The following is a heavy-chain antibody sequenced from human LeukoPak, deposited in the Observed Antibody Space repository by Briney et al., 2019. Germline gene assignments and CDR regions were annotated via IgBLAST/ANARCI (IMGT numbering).Heavy chain of an antibody. CDR1: GFTFSSYG. CDR2: ISYDGSNK. V-gene: IGHV3-30*18. J-gene: IGHJ4*02. D-gene: IGHD1-26*01. CDR3: AKGRIVGAPPFDY. Sequence: GGSLRLSCAASGFTFSSYGMHWVRQAPGKGLEWVAVISYDGSNKYYAGSVKGRFTISRDNSKNTLYLQMNSLRAEDTAVYYCAKGRIVGAPPFDYWGQGTLVTVSS.